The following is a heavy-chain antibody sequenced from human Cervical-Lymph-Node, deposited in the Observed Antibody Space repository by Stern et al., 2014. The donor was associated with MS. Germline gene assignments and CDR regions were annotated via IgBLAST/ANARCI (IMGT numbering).Heavy chain of an antibody. CDR2: IRGKGNNYAT. V-gene: IGHV3-73*02. CDR3: TSLLDY. J-gene: IGHJ4*02. Sequence: EVQLVESGGTLVQPGESLKLSCVASGFNFSGSSMHWVRQAPGKGLEWIGRIRGKGNNYATAYAASVSGRFTISRDDSHNTAYLQMNGLKTEDTAFYFCTSLLDYWGQGTLVTVSS. CDR1: GFNFSGSS.